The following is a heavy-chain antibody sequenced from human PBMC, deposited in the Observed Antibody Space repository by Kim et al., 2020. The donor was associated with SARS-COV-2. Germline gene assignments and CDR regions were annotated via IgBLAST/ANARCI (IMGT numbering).Heavy chain of an antibody. D-gene: IGHD3-16*01. J-gene: IGHJ6*02. CDR3: AKDLRGAMDYYYYYGMDV. V-gene: IGHV3-30*02. Sequence: GRFTISRDNSKNTLYLQMNSLRAEDTAVYYCAKDLRGAMDYYYYYGMDVWGQGTTVTVSS.